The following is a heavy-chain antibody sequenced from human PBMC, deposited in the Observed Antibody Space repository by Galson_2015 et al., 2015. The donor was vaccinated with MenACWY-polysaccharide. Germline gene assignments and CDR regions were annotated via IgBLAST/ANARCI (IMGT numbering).Heavy chain of an antibody. V-gene: IGHV1-8*01. CDR3: LRGPAGDL. J-gene: IGHJ2*01. Sequence: GLEWMGWMNPNSGNTGYAQKFQGRVTMTRNTAISTAYMELSSLRSEATAVYYCLRGPAGDLWGRGTLVIVSS. CDR2: MNPNSGNT. D-gene: IGHD1-14*01.